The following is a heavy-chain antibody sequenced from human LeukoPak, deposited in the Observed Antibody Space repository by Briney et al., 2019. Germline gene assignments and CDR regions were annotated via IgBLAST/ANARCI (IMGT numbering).Heavy chain of an antibody. CDR1: GFTLSTYS. D-gene: IGHD6-13*01. V-gene: IGHV3-21*04. CDR2: ISSSSSYI. Sequence: TGGSLRLSCAASGFTLSTYSMNWVRQAPGKGLEWVSSISSSSSYIYYADSVKGRFTISRDNAKNSLYLQMNSLRVEDTAVYYCASSSSWYSGLDYWGQGTLVTVSS. J-gene: IGHJ4*02. CDR3: ASSSSWYSGLDY.